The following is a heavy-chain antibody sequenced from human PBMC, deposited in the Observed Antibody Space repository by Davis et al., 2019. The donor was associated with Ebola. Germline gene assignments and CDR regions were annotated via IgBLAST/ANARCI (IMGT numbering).Heavy chain of an antibody. CDR1: GGSFSGYY. D-gene: IGHD3-10*01. V-gene: IGHV4-34*01. CDR3: ARGRVGYYGSGPFDP. CDR2: INHSGST. Sequence: SETLSLTCAVYGGSFSGYYWSWIRQPPGKGLEWIGEINHSGSTNYNPSLKSRVTISVDTSKNQFSLKLSSVTAADTAVYYCARGRVGYYGSGPFDPWGQGTLVTVSS. J-gene: IGHJ5*02.